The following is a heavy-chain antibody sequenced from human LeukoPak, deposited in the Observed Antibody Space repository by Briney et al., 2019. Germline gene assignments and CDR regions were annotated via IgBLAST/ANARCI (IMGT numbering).Heavy chain of an antibody. CDR2: IYHSGST. Sequence: SETLSLTCTISGGSIDTSDYWGWIRQPPGKGLEWIGSIYHSGSTYYNPSLKSRVTISVDTSKNQFSLKLSSVTAADTAVYYCARDDDFWSGYYRPYNWFDPWGQGTLVTVSS. D-gene: IGHD3-3*01. V-gene: IGHV4-38-2*02. CDR3: ARDDDFWSGYYRPYNWFDP. J-gene: IGHJ5*02. CDR1: GGSIDTSDY.